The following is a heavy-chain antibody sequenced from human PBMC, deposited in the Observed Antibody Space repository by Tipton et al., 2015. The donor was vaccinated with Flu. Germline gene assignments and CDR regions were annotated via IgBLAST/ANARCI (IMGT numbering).Heavy chain of an antibody. Sequence: GLVKPSETLSLPCTVSGYPISSGYYWAWIRQPPGKGLEWIGSIYHSGSTYYNPSLKSRVTISVDTSKNQFSLKLRSVTAADTAVYYCARARSMWELLFMDYWGQGTLVTVSS. CDR2: IYHSGST. V-gene: IGHV4-38-2*02. CDR3: ARARSMWELLFMDY. J-gene: IGHJ4*02. D-gene: IGHD1-26*01. CDR1: GYPISSGYY.